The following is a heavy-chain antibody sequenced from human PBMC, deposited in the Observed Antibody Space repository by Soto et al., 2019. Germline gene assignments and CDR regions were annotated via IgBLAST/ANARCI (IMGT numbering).Heavy chain of an antibody. CDR2: IGTGGNS. J-gene: IGHJ4*02. CDR3: ARHLGPTGVMD. CDR1: GDYIGSSAYF. V-gene: IGHV4-39*01. Sequence: SETLSLTCAVSGDYIGSSAYFWGWTRQSPGKGLERIASIGTGGNSNYNTSLKSRVTISSDASTNHFSLTVTSVTAADTAIYYCARHLGPTGVMDWGKGLLVTVSS. D-gene: IGHD3-16*01.